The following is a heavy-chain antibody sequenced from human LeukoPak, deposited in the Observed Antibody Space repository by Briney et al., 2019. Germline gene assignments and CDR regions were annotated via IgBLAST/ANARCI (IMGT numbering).Heavy chain of an antibody. Sequence: GGSLRLSCAASGFTFSSYGMHWVRQAPGKGLEWVAVISYDGSNKYYADSVKGRFTISRDNSKNTLYLQMNSLRAEDTAVYYCAKDAMRYCSGGSCYLHYWGQGTLVTVSS. D-gene: IGHD2-15*01. V-gene: IGHV3-30*18. CDR3: AKDAMRYCSGGSCYLHY. CDR1: GFTFSSYG. J-gene: IGHJ4*02. CDR2: ISYDGSNK.